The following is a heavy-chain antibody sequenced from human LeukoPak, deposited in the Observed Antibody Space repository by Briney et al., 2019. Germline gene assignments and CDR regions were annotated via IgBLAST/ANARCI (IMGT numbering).Heavy chain of an antibody. CDR2: IIPILGIA. D-gene: IGHD4-23*01. V-gene: IGHV1-69*04. CDR1: GGTFSSYA. Sequence: SVKVSCKASGGTFSSYAISWVRQAPGQGLEWMGRIIPILGIANYAQKLQGRVTITADKSTSTAYMELSSLRSEDTAVYYCARGYGGNSGSLKYWGQGTLVTVSS. CDR3: ARGYGGNSGSLKY. J-gene: IGHJ4*02.